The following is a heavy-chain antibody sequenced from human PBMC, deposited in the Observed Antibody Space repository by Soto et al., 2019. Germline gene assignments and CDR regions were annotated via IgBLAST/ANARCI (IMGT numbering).Heavy chain of an antibody. CDR3: VKDDGGNPATEPH. V-gene: IGHV3-23*01. Sequence: EVQLQESGGGLVQPGGSLRLSCAASGITIRNCPMSWVRQTPGKGLDWVSGISGSGDRTYYADSAKGRFTISKDCSKNSLSLQLDSLRVEATAVYFCVKDDGGNPATEPHWGQVTLVTVSS. CDR2: ISGSGDRT. D-gene: IGHD2-15*01. CDR1: GITIRNCP. J-gene: IGHJ4*02.